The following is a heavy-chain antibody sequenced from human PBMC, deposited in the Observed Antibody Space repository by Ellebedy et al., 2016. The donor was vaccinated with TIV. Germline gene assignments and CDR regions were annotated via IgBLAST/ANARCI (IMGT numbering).Heavy chain of an antibody. J-gene: IGHJ4*02. CDR2: ISGSGGST. CDR3: AREWRGFTMIPFDY. V-gene: IGHV3-23*01. CDR1: GFTFSSYA. Sequence: GGSLRLSCAASGFTFSSYAMSWVRQAPGKGLEWVSAISGSGGSTYYADSVKGRFTISRDNAKNTLYLQMNSLRAEDTAVYYCAREWRGFTMIPFDYWGQGTLVTVSS. D-gene: IGHD3-22*01.